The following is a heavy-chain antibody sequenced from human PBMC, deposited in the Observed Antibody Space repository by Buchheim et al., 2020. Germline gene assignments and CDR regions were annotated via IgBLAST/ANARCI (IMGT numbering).Heavy chain of an antibody. Sequence: QVQLQQWGAGLLKPSETLSLTCAVYGGSFSGYYWSWIRKPPGKGLEWIGEINHSGSTNYNPSLKSRVTISVDTSKNQFSLKLSSVTAADTAVYYCARGEGENWNYDWFDPWGQGTL. D-gene: IGHD1-7*01. V-gene: IGHV4-34*01. CDR3: ARGEGENWNYDWFDP. J-gene: IGHJ5*02. CDR1: GGSFSGYY. CDR2: INHSGST.